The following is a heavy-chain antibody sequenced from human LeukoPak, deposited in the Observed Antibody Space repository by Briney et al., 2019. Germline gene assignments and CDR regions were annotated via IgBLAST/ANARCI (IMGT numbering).Heavy chain of an antibody. D-gene: IGHD3-3*01. J-gene: IGHJ4*02. V-gene: IGHV4-30-4*08. CDR1: GGSISSGDYY. Sequence: SRTLSLTCTVSGGSISSGDYYWSWIRQPPGKGLEWIGYIYYSGSTYYNPSLKSRVTISVDTSKNQFSLKLSSVTAADTAAYYCARLWSGYYYFDYWGQGTLVTVSS. CDR3: ARLWSGYYYFDY. CDR2: IYYSGST.